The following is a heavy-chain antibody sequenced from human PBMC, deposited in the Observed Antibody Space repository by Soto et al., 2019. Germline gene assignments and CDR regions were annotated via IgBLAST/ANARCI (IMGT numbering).Heavy chain of an antibody. CDR2: MNPNSGNT. Sequence: ASVKVSCKASGYTFTSYDINWVRQATGQGLEWMGWMNPNSGNTGYAQKFQGRVTMTRNTSISTAYMELSSLRSEDTAVYYCARVFGMPLINWNYGDYYDYMDVWGKGTTVTVSS. CDR1: GYTFTSYD. D-gene: IGHD1-7*01. V-gene: IGHV1-8*01. CDR3: ARVFGMPLINWNYGDYYDYMDV. J-gene: IGHJ6*03.